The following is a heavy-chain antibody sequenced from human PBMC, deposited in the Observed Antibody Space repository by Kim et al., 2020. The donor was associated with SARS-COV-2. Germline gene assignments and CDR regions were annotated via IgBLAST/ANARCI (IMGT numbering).Heavy chain of an antibody. Sequence: GGSLRLSCAASGFTFSSYAMSWVRQAPGKGLEWVSAISGSGGSTYYADSVKGRFTISRDNSKNTLYLQMNSLRAEDTAVYYCAKGTIFGVVTKWIGYFDYWGQGTLVTVSS. J-gene: IGHJ4*02. D-gene: IGHD3-3*01. CDR3: AKGTIFGVVTKWIGYFDY. CDR2: ISGSGGST. V-gene: IGHV3-23*01. CDR1: GFTFSSYA.